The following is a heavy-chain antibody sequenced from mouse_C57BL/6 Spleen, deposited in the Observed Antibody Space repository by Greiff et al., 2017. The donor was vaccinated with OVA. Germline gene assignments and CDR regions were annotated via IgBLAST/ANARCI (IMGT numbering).Heavy chain of an antibody. Sequence: EVKLVESGAELVKPGASVKLSCTASGFNIKDYYMHWVKQRTEQGLEWIGRIDPEDGETKYAPKFQGKATITADTSSNTAYLQLSSLTSEDTAVYYCATPITTKGYWGQGTTLTVSS. J-gene: IGHJ2*01. CDR2: IDPEDGET. V-gene: IGHV14-2*01. CDR3: ATPITTKGY. D-gene: IGHD1-1*01. CDR1: GFNIKDYY.